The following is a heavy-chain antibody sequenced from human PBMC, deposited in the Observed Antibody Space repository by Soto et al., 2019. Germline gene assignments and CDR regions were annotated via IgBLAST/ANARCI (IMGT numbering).Heavy chain of an antibody. CDR1: GGAINSYY. D-gene: IGHD3-3*01. V-gene: IGHV4-4*07. Sequence: PSETLSLTCTVSGGAINSYYWTWIRQPAGKGLEWIGRIYSSGSTKYNPSLQSRVTMSLDTSKNQFSLRLTSVTAADTAVYYCARGQRFSDWFDPWGQGTLVPVSS. CDR3: ARGQRFSDWFDP. CDR2: IYSSGST. J-gene: IGHJ5*02.